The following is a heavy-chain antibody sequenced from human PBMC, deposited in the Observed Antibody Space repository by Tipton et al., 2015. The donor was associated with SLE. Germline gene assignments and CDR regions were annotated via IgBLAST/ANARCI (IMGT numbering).Heavy chain of an antibody. CDR1: GGSISSDAYY. CDR2: MSYSGST. D-gene: IGHD5-12*01. CDR3: ARGGVGGYDYFDH. J-gene: IGHJ4*02. V-gene: IGHV4-31*11. Sequence: TLSLTCVVSGGSISSDAYYWTWIRQHPGKGLEWIGHMSYSGSTYYNPSLKSRITISVDTSKNHFSLKLSSVTAADTAVYYCARGGVGGYDYFDHWGQGTLVTVSS.